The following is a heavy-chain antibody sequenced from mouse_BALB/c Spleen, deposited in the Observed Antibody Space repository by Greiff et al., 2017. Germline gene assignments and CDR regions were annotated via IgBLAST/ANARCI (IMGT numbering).Heavy chain of an antibody. D-gene: IGHD2-1*01. CDR3: ARDGNYEGNYAMDY. Sequence: SGAELVKPGASVKLSCTASGFNIKDTYMHWVKQRPEQGLEWIGRIDPANGNTKYDPKFQGKATITADTSSNTAYLQLSSLTSEDTAVYYCARDGNYEGNYAMDYWGQGTSVTVSS. CDR1: GFNIKDTY. V-gene: IGHV14-3*02. J-gene: IGHJ4*01. CDR2: IDPANGNT.